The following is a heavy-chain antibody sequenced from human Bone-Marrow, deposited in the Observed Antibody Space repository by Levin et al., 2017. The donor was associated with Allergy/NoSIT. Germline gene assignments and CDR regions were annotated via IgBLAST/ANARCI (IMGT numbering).Heavy chain of an antibody. CDR1: GFTFSSYS. V-gene: IGHV3-21*01. CDR3: ARELYGDYGGAFDS. D-gene: IGHD4-17*01. J-gene: IGHJ3*02. CDR2: ISSSSSYI. Sequence: GGSLRLSCAASGFTFSSYSMNWVRQAPGKGLEWVSSISSSSSYIYYADSVKGRFTISRDNAKNSLYLQMNSLRAEDTAVYYCARELYGDYGGAFDSWGQGTMVTVSS.